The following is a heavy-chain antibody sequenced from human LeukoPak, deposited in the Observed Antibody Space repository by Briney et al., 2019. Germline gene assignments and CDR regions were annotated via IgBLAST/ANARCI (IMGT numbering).Heavy chain of an antibody. CDR1: GGSFSGYY. CDR3: ARGLPIRQWLRDYYYYMDV. D-gene: IGHD6-19*01. V-gene: IGHV4-34*01. J-gene: IGHJ6*03. CDR2: INHSGST. Sequence: SESLSLTCAVYGGSFSGYYWSWVRPPPGKGLEWIGEINHSGSTNYNPSFKSRVTITVDTSKNQFTLKLSSLTAAGTAVYYCARGLPIRQWLRDYYYYMDVWGKGTTVTVSS.